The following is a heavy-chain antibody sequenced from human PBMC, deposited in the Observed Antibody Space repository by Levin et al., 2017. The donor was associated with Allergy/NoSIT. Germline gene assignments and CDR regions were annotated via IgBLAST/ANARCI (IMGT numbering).Heavy chain of an antibody. CDR3: ARDGSEWELPEGPDY. J-gene: IGHJ4*02. D-gene: IGHD1-26*01. CDR1: GFTFSSYA. Sequence: HPGGSLRLSCAASGFTFSSYAMHWVRQAPGKGLEWVAVISYDGSNKYYADSVKGRFTISRDNSKNTLYLQMNSLRAEDTAVYYCARDGSEWELPEGPDYWGQGTLVTVSS. CDR2: ISYDGSNK. V-gene: IGHV3-30-3*01.